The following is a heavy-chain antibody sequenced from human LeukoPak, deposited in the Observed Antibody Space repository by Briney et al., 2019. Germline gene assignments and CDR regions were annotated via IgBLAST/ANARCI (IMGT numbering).Heavy chain of an antibody. Sequence: PSETLSLTCAVYGGSFSGYYWSWIRQPPGKGLEWIGEINHSGSTNYNPSLKSRVTISVDTSKNQFSLKLSSVTAADTAVYYCARQGPGYYGSGSYYKGYYYYYMDVWGKGTTVTISS. V-gene: IGHV4-34*01. J-gene: IGHJ6*03. CDR3: ARQGPGYYGSGSYYKGYYYYYMDV. CDR1: GGSFSGYY. CDR2: INHSGST. D-gene: IGHD3-10*01.